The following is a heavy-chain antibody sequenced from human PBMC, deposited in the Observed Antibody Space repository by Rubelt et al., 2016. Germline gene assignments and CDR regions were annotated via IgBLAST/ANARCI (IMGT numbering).Heavy chain of an antibody. Sequence: GGGVFQPGGSLRLSCAASGFTFSSHWMHWVRQAPGKGLEWVSRINSDGSSTSYADSVKGRFTISRDNAKNTLHLQMNSLRAEDTAVYYCARVGGYNGVGGYWGQGTLVTVSS. D-gene: IGHD5-24*01. V-gene: IGHV3-74*01. CDR1: GFTFSSHW. CDR2: INSDGSST. CDR3: ARVGGYNGVGGY. J-gene: IGHJ4*02.